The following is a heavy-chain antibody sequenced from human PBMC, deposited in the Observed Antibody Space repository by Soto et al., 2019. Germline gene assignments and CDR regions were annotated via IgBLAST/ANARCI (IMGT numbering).Heavy chain of an antibody. CDR2: TSYDGNND. D-gene: IGHD6-19*01. V-gene: IGHV3-30*18. CDR3: AKGRGAPHYSNDWYEFDY. Sequence: GGSLRLSCAASGFIFSDFGMHWVRQAPGKGLEWVAFTSYDGNNDYYADSVKGRFTISRDNSQNSVHLQMDSLRAEDTAVYYCAKGRGAPHYSNDWYEFDYWGQGTLVTVSS. CDR1: GFIFSDFG. J-gene: IGHJ4*02.